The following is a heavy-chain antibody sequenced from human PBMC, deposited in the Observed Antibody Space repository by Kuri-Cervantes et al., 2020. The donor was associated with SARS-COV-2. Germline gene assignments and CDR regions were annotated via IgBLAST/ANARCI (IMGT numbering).Heavy chain of an antibody. V-gene: IGHV4-61*05. CDR3: ARVGIVGAPKGLFDY. Sequence: SETLSLTCTVSGGSISSSSYYWGWIRQPPGKGLEWIGDRYTGGGTNYNPSLKSRVTISVDTSKNQFSLKLNSVTAADTAVYYCARVGIVGAPKGLFDYWGQGIQVTVSS. CDR2: RYTGGGT. D-gene: IGHD1-26*01. J-gene: IGHJ4*02. CDR1: GGSISSSSYY.